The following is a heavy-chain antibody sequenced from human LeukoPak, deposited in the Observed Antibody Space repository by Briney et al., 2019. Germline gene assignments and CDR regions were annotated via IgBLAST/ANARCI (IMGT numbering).Heavy chain of an antibody. CDR3: ARDLRADSSGYHDAFDI. CDR2: INPNSGGT. V-gene: IGHV1-2*02. D-gene: IGHD3-22*01. J-gene: IGHJ3*02. Sequence: GASVRVSCTASGYTFTGYYMHWVRQAPGQGLEWMGWINPNSGGTNYAQKFQGRVTMTRDTSISTAYMELSRLRSDDTAVYYCARDLRADSSGYHDAFDIWGQGTMVTVSS. CDR1: GYTFTGYY.